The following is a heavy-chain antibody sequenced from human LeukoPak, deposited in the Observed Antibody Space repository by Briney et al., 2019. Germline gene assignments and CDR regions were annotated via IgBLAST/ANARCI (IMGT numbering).Heavy chain of an antibody. J-gene: IGHJ3*02. CDR1: GFTFSSSV. D-gene: IGHD5-12*01. CDR2: ISGSGGTT. Sequence: TGGSLRLSCAASGFTFSSSVMTWVRQAPGKGLEWVSTISGSGGTTYYADSAKGRFTISRDNSKNTLYLEMDSLRADDTAVYSCAKDPPSVVANAFHIWGQGTMVTVSS. V-gene: IGHV3-23*01. CDR3: AKDPPSVVANAFHI.